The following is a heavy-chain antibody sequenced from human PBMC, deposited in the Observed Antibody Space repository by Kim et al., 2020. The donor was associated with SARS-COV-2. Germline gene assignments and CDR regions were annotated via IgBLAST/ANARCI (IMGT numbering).Heavy chain of an antibody. CDR2: IRTKANSYAT. J-gene: IGHJ3*02. D-gene: IGHD2-21*01. V-gene: IGHV3-73*01. CDR1: GFTFSGSP. Sequence: GGSLRLSCAASGFTFSGSPLHWVRQASGKGLEWVGRIRTKANSYATGYAASVKGRFTISRDDSKNTAYLEMRGLKTEDTALYYCTRIPAKPLALWDAFDIWGQGTMVTVSS. CDR3: TRIPAKPLALWDAFDI.